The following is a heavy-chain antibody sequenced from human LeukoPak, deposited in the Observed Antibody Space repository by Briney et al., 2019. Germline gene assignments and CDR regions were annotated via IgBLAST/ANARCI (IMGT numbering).Heavy chain of an antibody. J-gene: IGHJ3*02. V-gene: IGHV1-69*05. CDR3: ARPTLYSGSYDANAFDI. CDR1: GGTFSSYA. CDR2: IIPIFGTA. Sequence: GSSVKVSCKASGGTFSSYAISWVRQAPGQGLEWMGRIIPIFGTANYAQKFQGRVTITTDESTSTAYMELSSLRSEDTAVYYCARPTLYSGSYDANAFDIWGQGTMVTVSS. D-gene: IGHD1-26*01.